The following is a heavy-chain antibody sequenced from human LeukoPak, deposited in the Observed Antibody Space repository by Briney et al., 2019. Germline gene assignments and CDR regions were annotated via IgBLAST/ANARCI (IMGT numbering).Heavy chain of an antibody. CDR1: GYTFTGYY. Sequence: ASVKVSCKASGYTFTGYYMHWVRQAPGQGLEWMGWINPNSGGTNYAQKFQGWVTMTRDTSISTAYMELSRLRSDDTAVYYCAGGGYYDSWAFDIWGQGIMVTVSS. J-gene: IGHJ3*02. CDR3: AGGGYYDSWAFDI. CDR2: INPNSGGT. D-gene: IGHD3-22*01. V-gene: IGHV1-2*04.